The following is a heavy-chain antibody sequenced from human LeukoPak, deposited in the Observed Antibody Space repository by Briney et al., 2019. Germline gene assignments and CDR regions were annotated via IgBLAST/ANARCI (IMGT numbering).Heavy chain of an antibody. CDR3: ARVGVVPAAIPDGFDI. CDR2: INTDGSTT. D-gene: IGHD2-2*01. V-gene: IGHV3-74*01. CDR1: GFIFSSYW. J-gene: IGHJ3*02. Sequence: PGGSLRLSCAASGFIFSSYWMHWVRQAPGKGLVWVSRINTDGSTTTYADSVKGRFTISRDNAKNTLYLQMNSLRAEDTAVYYCARVGVVPAAIPDGFDIWGQGTMVTVSS.